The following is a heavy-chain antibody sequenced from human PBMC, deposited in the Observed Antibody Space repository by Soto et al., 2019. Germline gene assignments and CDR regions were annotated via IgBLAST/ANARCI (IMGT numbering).Heavy chain of an antibody. J-gene: IGHJ6*02. CDR1: GGSISSSNW. V-gene: IGHV4-4*02. CDR2: IYHSGST. Sequence: SETLSLTCAVSGGSISSSNWWSWVRQPPGKGLEWIGEIYHSGSTNYNPSLKSRVTISVDKSKNQFSLKLSSVTAADTAVYYCARVSGSYYYGMDAWGQGITVTVSS. CDR3: ARVSGSYYYGMDA. D-gene: IGHD1-26*01.